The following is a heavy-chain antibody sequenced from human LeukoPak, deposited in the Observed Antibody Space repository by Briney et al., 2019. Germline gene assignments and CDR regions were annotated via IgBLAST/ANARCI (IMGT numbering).Heavy chain of an antibody. CDR3: ARDPGFWSGPFYYYYYMDV. J-gene: IGHJ6*03. V-gene: IGHV3-21*01. CDR1: GFTFSSYS. Sequence: GGYLRLSCAASGFTFSSYSMNWVRQAPGKGLEWVSSISSSSSYIYYADSVKGRFTISRDNAKNSLYLQMNSLRAEDTAVYYCARDPGFWSGPFYYYYYMDVWGKGTTVTVSS. D-gene: IGHD3-3*01. CDR2: ISSSSSYI.